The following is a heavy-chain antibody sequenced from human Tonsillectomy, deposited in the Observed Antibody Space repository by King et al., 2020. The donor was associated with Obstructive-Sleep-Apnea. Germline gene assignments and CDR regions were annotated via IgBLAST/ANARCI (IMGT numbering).Heavy chain of an antibody. Sequence: TLKESGPTLVKPTQTLTLTCTFSGFSLNTSGVGVGWIRQPPGKALEWLALIYWNDDKRYSPSLKSSLTITKDTSKNQVVLTMINMDPVDTATYYCAHRGPLGWSYYFDYWGQGTLVTVSS. CDR1: GFSLNTSGVG. CDR3: AHRGPLGWSYYFDY. D-gene: IGHD6-19*01. CDR2: IYWNDDK. J-gene: IGHJ4*02. V-gene: IGHV2-5*01.